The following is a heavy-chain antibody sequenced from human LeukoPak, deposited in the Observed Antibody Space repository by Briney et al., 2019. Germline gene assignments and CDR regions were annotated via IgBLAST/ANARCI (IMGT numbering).Heavy chain of an antibody. J-gene: IGHJ6*03. CDR2: ISTYNGNT. V-gene: IGHV1-18*01. D-gene: IGHD2-15*01. CDR3: AREGSPFYYYYMDV. CDR1: GYTFTSYG. Sequence: ASVKVSCKASGYTFTSYGIGWVRQAPGQGLEWMGWISTYNGNTNYAQKLQGRVTMTTDTSTSIAYMELRSLRSDDTAVYYCAREGSPFYYYYMDVWGKGTTVTVSS.